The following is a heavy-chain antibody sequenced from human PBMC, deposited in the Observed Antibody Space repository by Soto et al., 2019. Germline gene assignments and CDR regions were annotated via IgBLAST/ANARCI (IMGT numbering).Heavy chain of an antibody. CDR1: GFTLSSSW. V-gene: IGHV3-7*05. Sequence: EVQLVESGGGLVQPGGSLRLSCVGSGFTLSSSWMNWVRQAPGKGLEWVANIKQDGSEKYYVDSVKGRFTISRDNARNSLYLQMNSLRAEDTAVYYCARMTATTGGAFEIWGQGTMVTVSS. CDR2: IKQDGSEK. J-gene: IGHJ3*02. D-gene: IGHD1-1*01. CDR3: ARMTATTGGAFEI.